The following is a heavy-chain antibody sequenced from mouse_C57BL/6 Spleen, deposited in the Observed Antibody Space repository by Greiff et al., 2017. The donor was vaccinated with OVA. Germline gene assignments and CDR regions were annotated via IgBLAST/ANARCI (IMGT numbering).Heavy chain of an antibody. Sequence: EVHLVESGGGLVQPGGSLSLSCEASGFTFTDYYMSWVCQPTGKALEWLGFISNKATGYTTESRASVKGRFTISRDNTQSILYLQMNALRAEDSATYYCARYKTTVVAFDDWGQGTTLTVSS. D-gene: IGHD1-1*01. CDR2: ISNKATGYTT. CDR1: GFTFTDYY. J-gene: IGHJ2*01. CDR3: ARYKTTVVAFDD. V-gene: IGHV7-3*01.